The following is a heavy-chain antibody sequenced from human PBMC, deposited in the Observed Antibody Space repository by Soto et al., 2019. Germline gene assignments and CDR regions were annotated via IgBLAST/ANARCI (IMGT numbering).Heavy chain of an antibody. CDR2: INHSGRT. CDR3: ARGYVRATAYFDA. V-gene: IGHV4-34*01. J-gene: IGHJ4*02. Sequence: QVELQQWGPGLVKPSETLSLTCTIHDGSFIGYFWSWIRQSPEKGLEWIGEINHSGRTSYNLYLRSRVTISVDTSNNQFSLKLTSVTAADTAVYYCARGYVRATAYFDAWGQGSPVIVSS. CDR1: DGSFIGYF. D-gene: IGHD2-21*02.